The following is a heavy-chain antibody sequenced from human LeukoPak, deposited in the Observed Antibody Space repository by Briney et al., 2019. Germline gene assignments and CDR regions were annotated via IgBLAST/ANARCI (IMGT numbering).Heavy chain of an antibody. CDR3: AKDGATMVRGVIIFDY. CDR2: ISGSGGST. D-gene: IGHD3-10*01. CDR1: GFTFSSYA. J-gene: IGHJ4*02. V-gene: IGHV3-23*01. Sequence: GGSLRPSCAASGFTFSSYAMSWVRQAPGKGLEWVSAISGSGGSTYYADSVKGRFTISRDNSKNTLYLQMNSLRAEDTAVYYCAKDGATMVRGVIIFDYWGQGTLVTVSS.